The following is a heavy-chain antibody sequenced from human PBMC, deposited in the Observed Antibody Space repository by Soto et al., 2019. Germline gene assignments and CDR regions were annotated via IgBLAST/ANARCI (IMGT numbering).Heavy chain of an antibody. Sequence: EVQLLESGGGLVQPGGSLRLSCAASGFTFDSYAMSWVRQAPGKGLEWVSAITGSGGSSYYADSMKGRFTISRDNSKNTLYLQMNSLRGEDTAVYYCAKGYYSGYDLAYFDYWGQGTLVTVSS. J-gene: IGHJ4*02. V-gene: IGHV3-23*01. CDR2: ITGSGGSS. CDR1: GFTFDSYA. CDR3: AKGYYSGYDLAYFDY. D-gene: IGHD5-12*01.